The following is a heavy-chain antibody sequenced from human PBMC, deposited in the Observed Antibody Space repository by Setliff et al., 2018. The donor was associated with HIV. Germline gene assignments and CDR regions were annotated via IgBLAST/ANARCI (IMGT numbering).Heavy chain of an antibody. J-gene: IGHJ4*02. V-gene: IGHV3-9*01. CDR1: GFTFDDYA. CDR3: ARSVPDSAYRPTDY. D-gene: IGHD3-22*01. CDR2: ISWKSGNI. Sequence: PGGSLRLSCAASGFTFDDYAMHWVRQVPGKGLEWVSGISWKSGNIGYADSVKGRLTISRDNAKKSLYLQMSSLRVEDTAVYYCARSVPDSAYRPTDYWGQGTLVTVSS.